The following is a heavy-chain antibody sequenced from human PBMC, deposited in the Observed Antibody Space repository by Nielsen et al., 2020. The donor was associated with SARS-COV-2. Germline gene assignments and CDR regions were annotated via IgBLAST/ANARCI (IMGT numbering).Heavy chain of an antibody. J-gene: IGHJ4*02. CDR2: IYYSGST. CDR3: ARAEMATTQIVGATKFDY. Sequence: ESLKISCAASGFTFSSYWMSWVRQHPGKGLEWIGYIYYSGSTYYNPSLKSRVTISVDTSKNQFSLKLSSVTAADTAVYYCARAEMATTQIVGATKFDYWGQGTLVTVSS. V-gene: IGHV4-59*12. CDR1: GFTFSSYW. D-gene: IGHD1-26*01.